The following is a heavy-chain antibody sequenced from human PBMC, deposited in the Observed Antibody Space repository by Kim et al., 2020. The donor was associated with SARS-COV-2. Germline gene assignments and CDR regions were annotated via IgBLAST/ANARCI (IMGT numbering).Heavy chain of an antibody. CDR3: YKSGGRYY. V-gene: IGHV3-23*01. J-gene: IGHJ6*01. CDR1: GFTFGSYA. Sequence: GGSLRLSCAASGFTFGSYAMSWVRQAPGKGLEWVSVIGSSGGSKYSEDAVKGQFSITRARSKNKLNVHMDIISAEDTAASDYYKSGGRYY. D-gene: IGHD2-15*01. CDR2: IGSSGGSK.